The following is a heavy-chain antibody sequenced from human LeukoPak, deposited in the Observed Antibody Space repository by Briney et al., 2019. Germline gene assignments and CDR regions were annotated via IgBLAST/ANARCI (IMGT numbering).Heavy chain of an antibody. J-gene: IGHJ4*02. CDR3: ARDRHDYTHYFDY. CDR2: IRQDRSEK. Sequence: GSLRLSCAASGFTFSDYYMSWIRQAPGKGLEWVANIRQDRSEKYYMDSVKGRFTISRDNAKNSLYLQMNSLRAEDTAVYYCARDRHDYTHYFDYWGQGTLVTVSS. D-gene: IGHD4-11*01. CDR1: GFTFSDYY. V-gene: IGHV3-7*01.